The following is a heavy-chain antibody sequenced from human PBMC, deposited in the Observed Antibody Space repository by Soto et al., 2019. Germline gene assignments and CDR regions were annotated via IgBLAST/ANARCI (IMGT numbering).Heavy chain of an antibody. CDR1: GFTVSSNY. Sequence: PGGSLRLSCAASGFTVSSNYMSWVRQAPGKGLEWVSVIYSGGSTYYADSVKGRFTISRHNSKNTLYLQMNSLRAEDTAVYYCARGDYGSGSYNFDYWGQGTLVTVSS. J-gene: IGHJ4*02. D-gene: IGHD3-10*01. V-gene: IGHV3-53*04. CDR2: IYSGGST. CDR3: ARGDYGSGSYNFDY.